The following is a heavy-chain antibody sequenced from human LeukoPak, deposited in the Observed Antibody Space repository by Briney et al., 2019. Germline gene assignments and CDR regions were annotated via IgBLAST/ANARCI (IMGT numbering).Heavy chain of an antibody. Sequence: GESLKISCKGSGYSFSNYWIGWVRQMPGKGLESMGIIYPGDSDTRYSPSFQGQVTISADKSISTAYLQWTSLKASDTAMYYCARGGTVTTFDYWGQGTLVTVSP. CDR2: IYPGDSDT. J-gene: IGHJ4*02. CDR1: GYSFSNYW. D-gene: IGHD4-11*01. CDR3: ARGGTVTTFDY. V-gene: IGHV5-51*01.